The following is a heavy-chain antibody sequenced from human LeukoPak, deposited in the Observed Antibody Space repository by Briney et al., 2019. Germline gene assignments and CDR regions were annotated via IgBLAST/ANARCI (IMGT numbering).Heavy chain of an antibody. J-gene: IGHJ3*01. V-gene: IGHV5-51*01. D-gene: IGHD3-10*01. CDR3: ARYGKSGTYSHGFDV. Sequence: GESLKISCEAFGYSFTGHWIGWVRQMPGRGPEFMGTIYPGDSDTRYSPSFEGRVSISVDKSINTAYLQWGGLKASDTAMYYCARYGKSGTYSHGFDVWGQGTMVIVSS. CDR1: GYSFTGHW. CDR2: IYPGDSDT.